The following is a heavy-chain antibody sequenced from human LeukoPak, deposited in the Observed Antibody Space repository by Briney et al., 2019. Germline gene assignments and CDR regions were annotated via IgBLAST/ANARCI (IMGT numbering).Heavy chain of an antibody. Sequence: GGSLRLSCAASGFTFSSYSMNWVRQAPGKGLEWVSSISSSSSYIYYADSVKGRFTISRDNAKNSLYLQMNSLRAEDTAVYYCARGSGSSWYFYFDYWGQGTLVTVSS. D-gene: IGHD6-13*01. V-gene: IGHV3-21*01. CDR2: ISSSSSYI. CDR3: ARGSGSSWYFYFDY. CDR1: GFTFSSYS. J-gene: IGHJ4*02.